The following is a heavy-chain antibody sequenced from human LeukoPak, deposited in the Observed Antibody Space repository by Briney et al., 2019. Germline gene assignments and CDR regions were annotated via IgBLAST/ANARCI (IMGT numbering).Heavy chain of an antibody. CDR2: IDGTSSVT. J-gene: IGHJ5*02. D-gene: IGHD2-15*01. V-gene: IGHV3-11*03. CDR1: GFTFSDYY. Sequence: GGSLRLSCAASGFTFSDYYMTWIRQAPGRGLEWISYIDGTSSVTKYADSLKGRFTISRDNAKSSLYLLINNLRAEDTAIYYCARRGTTYCTVDSCHPNWFDPWGQGTLVTVSS. CDR3: ARRGTTYCTVDSCHPNWFDP.